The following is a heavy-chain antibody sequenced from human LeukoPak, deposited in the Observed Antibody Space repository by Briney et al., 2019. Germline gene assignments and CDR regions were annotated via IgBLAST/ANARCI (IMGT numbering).Heavy chain of an antibody. Sequence: ASETLSLTCTVSGGSISSHYWSWIRQPPGKGLEWIGYIYYSGSTNYNPSLKSRVTISVDTSKNQFSLKLSSVTAADTAVYYCASNRPQLLLDYWGQGTLVTVSS. CDR2: IYYSGST. CDR1: GGSISSHY. V-gene: IGHV4-59*11. J-gene: IGHJ4*02. D-gene: IGHD2-2*01. CDR3: ASNRPQLLLDY.